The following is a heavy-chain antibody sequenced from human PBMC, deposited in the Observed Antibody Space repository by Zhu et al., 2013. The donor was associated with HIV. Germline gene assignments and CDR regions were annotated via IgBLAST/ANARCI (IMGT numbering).Heavy chain of an antibody. CDR3: ARGAENXSYLSWVWYFDL. CDR2: IYSGGIT. Sequence: VQLVESGGGLIQPGGSLRLSCAASGFTVSSNYMSWVRQAPGKGLEWVSLIYSGGITYYADSVKGRFIISRDRSKNTLYLQMNSLRVEDTAVYYCARGAENXSYLSWVWYFDLWGLAPWSLSPQ. CDR1: GFTVSSNY. D-gene: IGHD6-13*01. J-gene: IGHJ2*01. V-gene: IGHV3-53*01.